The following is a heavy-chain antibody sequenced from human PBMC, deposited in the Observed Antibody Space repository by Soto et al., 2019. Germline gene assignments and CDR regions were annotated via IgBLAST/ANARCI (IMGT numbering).Heavy chain of an antibody. CDR1: GYTFTTYG. CDR2: VSPYNGDT. CDR3: AREVGHMDV. Sequence: ASVTVSCKASGYTFTTYGINWVRQAPGQGLEWMGWVSPYNGDTTYAQKVQGRVTMTTDTSTTTASLELRSLRSDDTAVYYCAREVGHMDVWGQGTTVTVSS. D-gene: IGHD2-2*01. V-gene: IGHV1-18*04. J-gene: IGHJ6*02.